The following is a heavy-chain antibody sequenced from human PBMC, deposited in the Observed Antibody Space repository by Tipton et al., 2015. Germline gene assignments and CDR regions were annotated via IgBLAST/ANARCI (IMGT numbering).Heavy chain of an antibody. CDR2: IYHSGSS. J-gene: IGHJ4*02. D-gene: IGHD4-17*01. CDR1: GGSISSPSYY. Sequence: TLSLTCTVSGGSISSPSYYWGWIRQPPGKGLEWIESIYHSGSSYISPSLKSRLTMSVDTSKNQFSLNLTSVTAADTAVYYCANLYVDYDYWGQGTLVTVSS. V-gene: IGHV4-39*01. CDR3: ANLYVDYDY.